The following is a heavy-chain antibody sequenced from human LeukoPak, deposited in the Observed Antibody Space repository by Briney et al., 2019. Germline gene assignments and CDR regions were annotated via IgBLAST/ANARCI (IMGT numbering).Heavy chain of an antibody. CDR3: ARECDSSGWSGLYYYYYGMDV. D-gene: IGHD6-19*01. J-gene: IGHJ6*02. V-gene: IGHV3-7*01. Sequence: GGSLRLSCAASGFTFSSYWMSWVRQAPGKGLEWVANIKQDGSEKYYVDSVKGRFTISRDNAKNSLYLQMNSLRAEDTAVYYCARECDSSGWSGLYYYYYGMDVWGQGTTVTVSS. CDR2: IKQDGSEK. CDR1: GFTFSSYW.